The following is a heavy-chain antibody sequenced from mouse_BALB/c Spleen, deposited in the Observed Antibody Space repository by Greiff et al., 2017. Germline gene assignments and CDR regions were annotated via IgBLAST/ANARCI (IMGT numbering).Heavy chain of an antibody. J-gene: IGHJ2*01. Sequence: EVQVVESGGGLVKPGGSLKLSCAASGFTFSSYAMSWVRQSPEKRLEWVAEISSGGSYTYYPDTVTGRFTISRDNAKNTLYLEMSSLRSEDTAMYYCARDGYWGQGTTLTVSS. CDR2: ISSGGSYT. V-gene: IGHV5-9-4*01. CDR3: ARDGY. CDR1: GFTFSSYA.